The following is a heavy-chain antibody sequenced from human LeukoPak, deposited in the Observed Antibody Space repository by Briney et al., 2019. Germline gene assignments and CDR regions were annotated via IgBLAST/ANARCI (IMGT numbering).Heavy chain of an antibody. Sequence: PGGSLRLSCAASGLTLSRYAMHWVRQAPGKGPEWVAVISYGGSIKYYADSVKGRFTISRDNSKNTVFLRLTSLRGEDTAVYYCARIADQDDWEVAFDYWGQGTLVTVSS. D-gene: IGHD3-9*01. V-gene: IGHV3-30*04. J-gene: IGHJ4*02. CDR2: ISYGGSIK. CDR3: ARIADQDDWEVAFDY. CDR1: GLTLSRYA.